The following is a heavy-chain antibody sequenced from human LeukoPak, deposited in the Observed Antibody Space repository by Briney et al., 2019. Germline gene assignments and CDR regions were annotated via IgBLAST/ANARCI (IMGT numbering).Heavy chain of an antibody. CDR1: GYSFTSYW. CDR3: ARPESLNYYDSSGPYDAFDI. CDR2: IYPGDSDT. Sequence: GESLKISCKGSGYSFTSYWIGWVRQMPGKGLEWMGIIYPGDSDTRYSSSFQGQVTISADKSISTAYLQWSSLKASDTAMYYCARPESLNYYDSSGPYDAFDIWGQGTMVTVSS. J-gene: IGHJ3*02. V-gene: IGHV5-51*01. D-gene: IGHD3-22*01.